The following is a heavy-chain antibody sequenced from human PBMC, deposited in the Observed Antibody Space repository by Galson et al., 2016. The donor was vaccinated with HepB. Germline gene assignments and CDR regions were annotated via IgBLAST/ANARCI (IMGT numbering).Heavy chain of an antibody. CDR3: AREVSDDDAFDI. Sequence: GSISSSSYYWGWIRQPPGKGLEWIGIIYYNGNTFYNPSLKSRVTISVDTSKNQFSLKLTSVTAADTAVYFCAREVSDDDAFDIWGQGTMVTVSS. CDR2: IYYNGNT. D-gene: IGHD1-1*01. CDR1: GSISSSSYY. V-gene: IGHV4-39*02. J-gene: IGHJ3*02.